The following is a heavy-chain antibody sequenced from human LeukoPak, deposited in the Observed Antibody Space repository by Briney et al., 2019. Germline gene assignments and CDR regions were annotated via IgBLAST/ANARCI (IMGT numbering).Heavy chain of an antibody. CDR2: IDPSDSYT. Sequence: GESLKISCKGSGYSFTSYWISWVRQMPGKGLEWMGRIDPSDSYTNYSPSSQGHVTISADKSISTAYLQWSSLKASDTAMYYCARRGYSGYDWDYWGQGTLVTVSS. CDR1: GYSFTSYW. CDR3: ARRGYSGYDWDY. D-gene: IGHD5-12*01. J-gene: IGHJ4*02. V-gene: IGHV5-10-1*01.